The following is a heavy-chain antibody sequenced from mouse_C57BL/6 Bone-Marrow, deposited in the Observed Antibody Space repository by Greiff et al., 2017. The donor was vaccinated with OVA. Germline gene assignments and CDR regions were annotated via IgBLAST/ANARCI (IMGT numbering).Heavy chain of an antibody. J-gene: IGHJ2*01. D-gene: IGHD1-1*01. CDR2: IDPENGDT. CDR1: GFNIKDDY. CDR3: TTTDSSNCDC. V-gene: IGHV14-4*01. Sequence: EVQLQESGAELVRPGASVKLSCTASGFNIKDDYMHWVKQRPEQGLEWIGWIDPENGDTEYASKFQGKATITADTSSNTAYLQLSSLTSEDTAVYYCTTTDSSNCDCWGRGTTLTVSA.